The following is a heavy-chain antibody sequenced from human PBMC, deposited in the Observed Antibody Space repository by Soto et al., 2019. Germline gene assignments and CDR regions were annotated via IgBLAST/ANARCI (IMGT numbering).Heavy chain of an antibody. D-gene: IGHD6-19*01. J-gene: IGHJ6*02. Sequence: QVQLVESGGGVVQPGRSLRLSCAASGFTFSSYAMHWVRQAPGKGLEWVAVISYDGSNKYYADSVKGRFTISRDNSKNTLYLQMNSLRAEDTAVYYCAREGNSGWLYYYYGMDVWGQGTTVIVSS. V-gene: IGHV3-30-3*01. CDR1: GFTFSSYA. CDR3: AREGNSGWLYYYYGMDV. CDR2: ISYDGSNK.